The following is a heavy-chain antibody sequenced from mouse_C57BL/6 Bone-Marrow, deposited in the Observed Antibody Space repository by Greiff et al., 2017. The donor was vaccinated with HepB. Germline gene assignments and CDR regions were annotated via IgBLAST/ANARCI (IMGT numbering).Heavy chain of an antibody. CDR3: TTGVLQYYFDY. V-gene: IGHV14-4*01. Sequence: EVQLQQSGAELVRPGASVKLSCTASGFNIKDDYMHWVKQRPEQGLEWIGWIDPENGDTEYASKFQGKATITADTSSNTAYLQLSSLTSEDTAVYYCTTGVLQYYFDYWGQGTTLTVSS. CDR2: IDPENGDT. D-gene: IGHD2-12*01. J-gene: IGHJ2*01. CDR1: GFNIKDDY.